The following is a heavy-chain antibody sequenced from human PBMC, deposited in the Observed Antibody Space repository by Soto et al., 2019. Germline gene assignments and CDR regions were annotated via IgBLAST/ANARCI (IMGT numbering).Heavy chain of an antibody. D-gene: IGHD6-25*01. J-gene: IGHJ4*02. CDR3: ARGQHLSGSFDY. V-gene: IGHV4-30-4*01. CDR2: IHYSGST. Sequence: QVQLQESGPGLVKPSQTLSLTCTVSGGSVSSGDYYWSWIRQPPGKALEWIGYIHYSGSTYYNPSLKSPVTISVDTSTNQFSLNLSSVTAADTAMYCCARGQHLSGSFDYWGQGTLVTVSS. CDR1: GGSVSSGDYY.